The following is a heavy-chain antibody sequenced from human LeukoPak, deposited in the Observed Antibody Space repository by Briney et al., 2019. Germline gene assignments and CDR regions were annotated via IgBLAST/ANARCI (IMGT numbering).Heavy chain of an antibody. CDR3: ARAEFRSANFDY. V-gene: IGHV1-18*01. Sequence: ASVKVSCKASGYTFTSYGISWVRQAPGQGLEWMGWISAYNGNTNYAQKLQGRVTITRDTSASTAYMELSSLRSEDTAVYYCARAEFRSANFDYWGQGTLVTVSS. CDR2: ISAYNGNT. CDR1: GYTFTSYG. J-gene: IGHJ4*02.